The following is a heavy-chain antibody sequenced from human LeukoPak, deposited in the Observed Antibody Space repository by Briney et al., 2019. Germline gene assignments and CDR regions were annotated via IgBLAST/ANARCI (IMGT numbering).Heavy chain of an antibody. CDR2: ISYDGSNK. Sequence: GGSLRLSCAASGFTFSSYGMHWVRQAPGKGLEWVAVISYDGSNKYYADSVKGRFTISRDNSKNTLYLQMNSLRAEDTAVYYCAKGGCGGDCSDWYFDLWGRGTLVTVSS. CDR3: AKGGCGGDCSDWYFDL. V-gene: IGHV3-30*18. J-gene: IGHJ2*01. D-gene: IGHD2-21*02. CDR1: GFTFSSYG.